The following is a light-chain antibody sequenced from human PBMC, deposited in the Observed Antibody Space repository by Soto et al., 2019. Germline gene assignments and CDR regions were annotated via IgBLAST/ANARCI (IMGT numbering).Light chain of an antibody. V-gene: IGKV1-9*01. CDR1: QGISSY. Sequence: IQLTQSPSSLSASVGDRVTITCRASQGISSYLAWYQQKPGKAPKLLIYAASTLQSGVPSSFSGSGPGTDFTLTISSLQPEDFATYYCQQLNSYPLTIGGGTNVEIK. J-gene: IGKJ4*01. CDR2: AAS. CDR3: QQLNSYPLT.